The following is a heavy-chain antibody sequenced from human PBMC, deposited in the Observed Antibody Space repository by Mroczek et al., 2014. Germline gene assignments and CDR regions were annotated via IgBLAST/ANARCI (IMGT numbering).Heavy chain of an antibody. J-gene: IGHJ6*03. CDR2: MNPNSGNT. Sequence: QVQLVQSGAEVKKPGASVKVSCKASGYTFTSYDINWVRQATGQGLEWMGWMNPNSGNTGYAQKFQGRVTMTRNTSISTAYMELSSLRSEDTAVYYCARVASGYDYYYYYYYMDVWGKGTTVTVSS. D-gene: IGHD5-12*01. CDR3: ARVASGYDYYYYYYYMDV. CDR1: GYTFTSYD. V-gene: IGHV1-8*01.